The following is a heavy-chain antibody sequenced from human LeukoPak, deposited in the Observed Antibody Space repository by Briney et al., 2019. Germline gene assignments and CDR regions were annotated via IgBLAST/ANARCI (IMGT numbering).Heavy chain of an antibody. D-gene: IGHD2-2*02. Sequence: SETLSLTCTVSGGSISSGGYYWSWIRQPPGKGLEWIGYIYHSGSTYYNPSLKSRVTISVDRSKNQFSLKPSSVTAADTAVYYCARHIVVVPAAIYWGQGTLVTVSS. J-gene: IGHJ4*02. CDR2: IYHSGST. V-gene: IGHV4-30-2*01. CDR1: GGSISSGGYY. CDR3: ARHIVVVPAAIY.